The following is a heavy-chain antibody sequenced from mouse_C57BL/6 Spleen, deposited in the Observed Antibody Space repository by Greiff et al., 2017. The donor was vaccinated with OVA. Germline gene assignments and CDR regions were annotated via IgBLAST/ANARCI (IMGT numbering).Heavy chain of an antibody. V-gene: IGHV5-4*01. CDR1: GFTFSSYA. J-gene: IGHJ4*01. CDR3: ARDNHEDYAMDY. CDR2: ISDGGSYT. Sequence: EVQLVESGGGLVKPGGSLKLSCAASGFTFSSYAMSWVRQTPEKRLEWVATISDGGSYTYYPDNVKGRFTISRDNAKNNLYLQMSHLKSEDTAMYYCARDNHEDYAMDYWGQGTSVTVSS.